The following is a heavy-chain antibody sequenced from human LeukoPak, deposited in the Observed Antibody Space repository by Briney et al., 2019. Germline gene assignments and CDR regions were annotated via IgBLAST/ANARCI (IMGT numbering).Heavy chain of an antibody. Sequence: GGSLRLSCVASGFTFNTYSMNWLRQSPGKGLEWVSTISSGSTYTFYADSVTGRFTISRDDAKNSLSLQMNSLTAEDTAVYYCARGVFGMVPYNWFDPWGQGTLVTVSS. CDR2: ISSGSTYT. CDR3: ARGVFGMVPYNWFDP. CDR1: GFTFNTYS. D-gene: IGHD2-2*01. V-gene: IGHV3-21*04. J-gene: IGHJ5*02.